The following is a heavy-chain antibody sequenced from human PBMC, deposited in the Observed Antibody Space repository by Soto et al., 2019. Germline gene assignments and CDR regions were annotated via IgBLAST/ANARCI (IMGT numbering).Heavy chain of an antibody. J-gene: IGHJ4*02. CDR3: ARDGELGGWFDY. V-gene: IGHV3-21*01. CDR1: GFTFSSYS. CDR2: ISSSSSYI. Sequence: PGGSLRLSCAASGFTFSSYSMNWVRQAPGKGLEWVSSISSSSSYIYYADSVKGRFTISRDNAKNSLYLQMNSLRAEDTAVYYCARDGELGGWFDYWGRGTLVTVSS. D-gene: IGHD1-26*01.